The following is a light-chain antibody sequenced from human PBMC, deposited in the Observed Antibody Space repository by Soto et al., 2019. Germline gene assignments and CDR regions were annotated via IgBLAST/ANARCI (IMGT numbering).Light chain of an antibody. V-gene: IGKV3-15*01. CDR3: QEYGTSRT. CDR2: GAS. Sequence: EIVMTQSPATLSVSPGERVTLYCRASRSVSSSVAWYQQKLGQAPRLLIYGASTRATGIPARFSGSGSGTEFTLTISSLQSEDFAVYYCQEYGTSRTFGQGTKVDIK. J-gene: IGKJ1*01. CDR1: RSVSSS.